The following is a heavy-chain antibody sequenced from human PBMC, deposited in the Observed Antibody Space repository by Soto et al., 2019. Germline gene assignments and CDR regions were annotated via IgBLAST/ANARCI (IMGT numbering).Heavy chain of an antibody. J-gene: IGHJ6*02. V-gene: IGHV3-21*01. Sequence: GGSLRLSCAASGFTFSSYSMNWVRQAPGKGLEWVSSISSSSSYIYYADSVKGRFTISRDNAKNSLYLQMNSLRAEDTAVYYCASFYNWPNYYYGMDVWGQGTTVTVSS. CDR3: ASFYNWPNYYYGMDV. CDR1: GFTFSSYS. CDR2: ISSSSSYI. D-gene: IGHD1-20*01.